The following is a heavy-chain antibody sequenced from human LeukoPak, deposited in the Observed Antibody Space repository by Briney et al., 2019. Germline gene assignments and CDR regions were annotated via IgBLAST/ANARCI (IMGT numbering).Heavy chain of an antibody. D-gene: IGHD6-13*01. CDR3: ARAPGMATAGKIDY. V-gene: IGHV1-2*02. CDR2: INPNSGDT. Sequence: ASVKVSCKASGYTFTGYYMHWVRQAPGQGLEWMGWINPNSGDTNYAQKFQGRVSMTTDTPISTAYLELSRLRSDDTAVYYCARAPGMATAGKIDYWGRGTLVTVSS. J-gene: IGHJ4*02. CDR1: GYTFTGYY.